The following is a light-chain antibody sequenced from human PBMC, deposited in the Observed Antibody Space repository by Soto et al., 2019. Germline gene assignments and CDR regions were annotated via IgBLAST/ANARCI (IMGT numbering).Light chain of an antibody. V-gene: IGKV3D-20*01. J-gene: IGKJ5*01. CDR3: QQYGSSPIT. CDR2: DAS. Sequence: IVLTQSPATMYLSPGERATLSCGASERVSSSYVAWYQMTDGLAPRLLIHDASTRDSGIPDRLRGSKSGTDFTLTIRGLEPEDAALYYCQQYGSSPITFGQGTRLE. CDR1: ERVSSSY.